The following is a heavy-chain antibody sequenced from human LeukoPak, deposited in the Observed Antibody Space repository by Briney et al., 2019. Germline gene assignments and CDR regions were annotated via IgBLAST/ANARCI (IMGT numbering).Heavy chain of an antibody. J-gene: IGHJ4*02. D-gene: IGHD2-15*01. CDR2: ISGSGGST. Sequence: GGSLRLSCAASGFTFSSIAMSWAPRPQGRGLEWASAISGSGGSTYYADSVRGRFTISRDNSKNTLYLQMNSLRAEDTAVYYCAKESPRDVVVVAWGQGTLVTVSS. V-gene: IGHV3-23*01. CDR1: GFTFSSIA. CDR3: AKESPRDVVVVA.